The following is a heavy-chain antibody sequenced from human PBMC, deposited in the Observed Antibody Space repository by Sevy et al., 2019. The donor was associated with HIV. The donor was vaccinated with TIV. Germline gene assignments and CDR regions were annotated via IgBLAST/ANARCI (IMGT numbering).Heavy chain of an antibody. J-gene: IGHJ4*02. Sequence: ASVKVSCKASGYTFTSYGISWVRQAPGQGLEWMGWISAYNGNTNYAQKLQGRVTMTTDTSTSTAYMELRSLRSDDTAVYYCARASVSLYSYGYNSDYWGQGTLVTVSS. CDR1: GYTFTSYG. D-gene: IGHD5-18*01. V-gene: IGHV1-18*01. CDR3: ARASVSLYSYGYNSDY. CDR2: ISAYNGNT.